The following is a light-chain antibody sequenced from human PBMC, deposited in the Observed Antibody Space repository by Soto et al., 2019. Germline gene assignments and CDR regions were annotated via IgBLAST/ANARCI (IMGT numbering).Light chain of an antibody. CDR2: DTT. Sequence: QAVVTQEPFLTVSRGGTVTVTCGSSTGAVTNGHYPYWFQQKPGQAPRTLIYDTTNRHSWTPARFSGSLLGGKAALTLSGAQPEDEAEYYCLLSYNGPYVFGTGTKVTVL. CDR3: LLSYNGPYV. J-gene: IGLJ1*01. V-gene: IGLV7-46*01. CDR1: TGAVTNGHY.